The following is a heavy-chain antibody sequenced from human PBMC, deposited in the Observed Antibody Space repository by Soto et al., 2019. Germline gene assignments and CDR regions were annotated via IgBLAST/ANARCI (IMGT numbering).Heavy chain of an antibody. V-gene: IGHV5-51*01. CDR3: ARTARPGSGWFDP. D-gene: IGHD6-6*01. J-gene: IGHJ5*02. CDR1: GHSFTSYW. Sequence: GESLKISCQGSGHSFTSYWLGCVRQIPGKGLDLIVIIYPGDSDTRYSPSFQGQVTISADKSIITAYLQWSSVKASDTAMYYGARTARPGSGWFDPWGQGTLVNVSS. CDR2: IYPGDSDT.